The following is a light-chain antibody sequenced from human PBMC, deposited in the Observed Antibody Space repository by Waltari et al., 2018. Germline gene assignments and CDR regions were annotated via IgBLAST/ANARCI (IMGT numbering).Light chain of an antibody. V-gene: IGKV1-39*01. J-gene: IGKJ2*01. CDR1: QSISSY. CDR2: AAS. CDR3: QQSYSLYT. Sequence: DIQMTQSPSSLSASVGDRVTITCRASQSISSYLNWYQQKPGKAPKILIYAASSLKSGVPSRFSGSGSGTDFTLTISSLQTEDFATYYCQQSYSLYTFGQGTKLEIK.